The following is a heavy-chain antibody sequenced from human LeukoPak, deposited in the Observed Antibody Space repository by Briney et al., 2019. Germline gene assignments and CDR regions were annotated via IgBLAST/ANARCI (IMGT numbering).Heavy chain of an antibody. CDR2: IITIFGTA. D-gene: IGHD3-16*02. J-gene: IGHJ4*02. V-gene: IGHV1-69*13. CDR3: ARSYDYVWGSYRYIGYFDY. Sequence: ASVKVSCKASGCTFSSYAISWVRQAPGQGLEWMGGIITIFGTANYAQKFQGRVTITADESTSTAYMEQSRLRSEDTAVYYCARSYDYVWGSYRYIGYFDYWGQGTLVTVSS. CDR1: GCTFSSYA.